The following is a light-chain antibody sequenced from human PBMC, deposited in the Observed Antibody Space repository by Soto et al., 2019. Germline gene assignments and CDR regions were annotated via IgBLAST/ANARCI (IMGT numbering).Light chain of an antibody. CDR2: AAS. V-gene: IGKV1-39*01. CDR1: QTISSY. Sequence: DIQMTQSPSSLSASVGDTVTITCRSSQTISSYLNWYQQKPGKAPKLLIYAASSLRSGVPSRFSGSGSGTDFTLAISSLQPEDFATYYCQQTYSTLCTFGQGTKLEIK. J-gene: IGKJ2*02. CDR3: QQTYSTLCT.